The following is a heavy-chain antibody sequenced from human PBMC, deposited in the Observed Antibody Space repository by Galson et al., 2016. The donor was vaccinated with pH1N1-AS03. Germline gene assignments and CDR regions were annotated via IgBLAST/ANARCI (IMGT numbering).Heavy chain of an antibody. Sequence: LRLSCAASAFTFGTYDMHWVRQAPGKGLEWVAFIKYDGNNKNYADSVKGRFTISTDNAKNSLYLQMSSLRAEDTAVYYCARDALGGEYGMDVWGQGTTVTVSS. J-gene: IGHJ6*02. CDR1: AFTFGTYD. CDR3: ARDALGGEYGMDV. CDR2: IKYDGNNK. V-gene: IGHV3-33*01. D-gene: IGHD3-16*01.